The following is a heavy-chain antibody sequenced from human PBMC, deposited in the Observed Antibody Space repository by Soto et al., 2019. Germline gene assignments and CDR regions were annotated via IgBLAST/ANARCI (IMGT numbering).Heavy chain of an antibody. J-gene: IGHJ4*02. Sequence: QGQLVESGGGVVQPGRSLRLSCAASGFTFSRNGMHWVRQAPGMGLEWVAVISFDGSNKYYADSVKGRFTISRDNSKNTLFLQMDSLRAEDTAVYYCAKDQDTAVVTYYFDFWGQGTLVTVSS. CDR1: GFTFSRNG. CDR2: ISFDGSNK. V-gene: IGHV3-30*18. D-gene: IGHD5-18*01. CDR3: AKDQDTAVVTYYFDF.